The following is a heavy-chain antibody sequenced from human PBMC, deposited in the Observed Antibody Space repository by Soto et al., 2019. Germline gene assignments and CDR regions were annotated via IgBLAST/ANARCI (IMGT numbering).Heavy chain of an antibody. CDR3: AREDRGYIFASRARCMDV. J-gene: IGHJ6*02. Sequence: ASVEVSCKASGYTFTSNEISWVLQAPGRGLEWMGRITPSNGHTNYAQGLQGRVTMTSDTSTSTAYMELRSLRSDDTAVDYCAREDRGYIFASRARCMDVWGPGTLVTVSS. CDR1: GYTFTSNE. D-gene: IGHD3-3*01. CDR2: ITPSNGHT. V-gene: IGHV1-18*01.